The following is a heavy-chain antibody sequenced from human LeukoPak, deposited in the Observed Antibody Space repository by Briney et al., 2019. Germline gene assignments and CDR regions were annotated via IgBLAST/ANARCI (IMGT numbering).Heavy chain of an antibody. J-gene: IGHJ4*02. Sequence: GESLKISCKGSGYSFTSHWMGWVRQMPGKGLEWMGIINPGDSETRYNPSFQGQVIISADKSITTAYLQWSSLKASDTAMYYCARQVRGGTAVFNWGQGTLVTVSS. D-gene: IGHD1/OR15-1a*01. CDR3: ARQVRGGTAVFN. CDR2: INPGDSET. CDR1: GYSFTSHW. V-gene: IGHV5-51*01.